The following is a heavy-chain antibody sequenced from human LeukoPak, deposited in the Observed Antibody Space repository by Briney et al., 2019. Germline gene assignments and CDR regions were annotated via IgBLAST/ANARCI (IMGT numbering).Heavy chain of an antibody. CDR1: GGSISSYY. Sequence: PSETLSLTCTVSGGSISSYYWSWIRQPAGKGLEWIGRIYTSGSTNYNPSLKSRVTMSVDTSKNQFSLKLSSVTAADTAVYYCARDETGYSSSWYRRKEFGMDVWGQGTTVTVSS. J-gene: IGHJ6*02. V-gene: IGHV4-4*07. CDR3: ARDETGYSSSWYRRKEFGMDV. CDR2: IYTSGST. D-gene: IGHD6-13*01.